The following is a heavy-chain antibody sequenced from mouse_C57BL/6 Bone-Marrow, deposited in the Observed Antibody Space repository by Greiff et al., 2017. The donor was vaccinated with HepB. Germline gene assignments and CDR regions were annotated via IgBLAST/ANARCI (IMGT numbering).Heavy chain of an antibody. D-gene: IGHD1-1*01. CDR3: ARNLYGSKRSHYFDY. Sequence: VKLMESGPGLVAPSQSLSITCTVSGFSLTSYAISWVRQPPGKGLEWLGVIWTGGGTNYNSALKSRLSISKDNSKSQVFLKMNSLQTDDTARYYCARNLYGSKRSHYFDYWGQGTTLTVSS. CDR1: GFSLTSYA. CDR2: IWTGGGT. V-gene: IGHV2-9-1*01. J-gene: IGHJ2*01.